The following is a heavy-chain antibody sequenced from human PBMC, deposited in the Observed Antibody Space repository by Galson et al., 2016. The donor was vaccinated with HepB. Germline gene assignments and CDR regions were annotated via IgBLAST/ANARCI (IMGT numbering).Heavy chain of an antibody. D-gene: IGHD1-14*01. CDR2: NRYTGTA. CDR1: GVSITTYY. CDR3: AGFDTGTWSFDY. V-gene: IGHV4-59*13. Sequence: SETLSLTCTVSGVSITTYYWSWIRQAPGKGLEWIGYNRYTGTAKYNPSLGGRVTISVDTSRRQNSLNLTSVTAADTAVYFCAGFDTGTWSFDYWGQGVLVTDSS. J-gene: IGHJ4*02.